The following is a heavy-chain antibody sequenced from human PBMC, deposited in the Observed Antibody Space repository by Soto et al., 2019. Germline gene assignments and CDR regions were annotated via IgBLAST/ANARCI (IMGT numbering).Heavy chain of an antibody. D-gene: IGHD1-20*01. CDR3: AHRRGGYNWNEGNFDY. Sequence: QITLKESGPTLVKPTQTLTLTCTFSGFSVSTSGVGVGWIRQPPGKALEYLALIYWDDDRRYSPSLKRRLAITKDRSKNDVVQIMSNMDPLDTATYCCAHRRGGYNWNEGNFDYWGQGILVTVSS. V-gene: IGHV2-5*02. CDR2: IYWDDDR. J-gene: IGHJ4*02. CDR1: GFSVSTSGVG.